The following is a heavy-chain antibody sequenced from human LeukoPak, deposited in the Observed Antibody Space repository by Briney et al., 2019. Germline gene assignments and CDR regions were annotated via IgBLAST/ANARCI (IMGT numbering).Heavy chain of an antibody. Sequence: GGSLRLSCVASGFTFSNAWMSWVRQAPGKGLEWVGRIKSKTDGGTTDYAAPVKGRFTISRDDSKNTLYLQMNSLKTEDTAVYYCTTGPWDIVVVPAAIIDYWGQGTLVTVSS. D-gene: IGHD2-2*01. CDR2: IKSKTDGGTT. V-gene: IGHV3-15*01. J-gene: IGHJ4*02. CDR3: TTGPWDIVVVPAAIIDY. CDR1: GFTFSNAW.